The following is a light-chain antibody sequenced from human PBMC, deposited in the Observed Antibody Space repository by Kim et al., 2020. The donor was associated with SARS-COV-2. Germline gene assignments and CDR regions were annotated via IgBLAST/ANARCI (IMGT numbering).Light chain of an antibody. J-gene: IGKJ3*01. CDR2: AAS. Sequence: ASTGERVTITCRASQGIRSYLAWYQQKPGKGPKLLIYAASTLQSGVPSRFSGSGSGTDFTLTISCLQSEDFATYYCQQYYSYPITFGPGTKVDI. CDR3: QQYYSYPIT. CDR1: QGIRSY. V-gene: IGKV1-8*01.